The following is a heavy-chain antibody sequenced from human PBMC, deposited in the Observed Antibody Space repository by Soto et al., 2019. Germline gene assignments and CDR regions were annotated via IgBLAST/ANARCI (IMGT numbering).Heavy chain of an antibody. D-gene: IGHD6-19*01. Sequence: ASVKVSCKASGYTFTGYYMHWVRQAPGQGLEWMGWINPNSGGTNYAQKFQGWVTMTRDTSISTAYMELSRLRSDDTAVYYCATAPYSSGTERSHAFDIWGQGTMVTVSS. V-gene: IGHV1-2*04. J-gene: IGHJ3*02. CDR1: GYTFTGYY. CDR2: INPNSGGT. CDR3: ATAPYSSGTERSHAFDI.